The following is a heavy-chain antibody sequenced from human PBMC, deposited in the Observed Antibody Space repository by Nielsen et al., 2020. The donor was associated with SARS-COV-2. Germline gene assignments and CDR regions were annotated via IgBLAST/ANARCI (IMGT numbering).Heavy chain of an antibody. J-gene: IGHJ6*02. CDR1: GLSVSDYY. CDR3: AREIGGSHLYHGMDV. V-gene: IGHV3-11*01. D-gene: IGHD2-15*01. Sequence: GGSLRLSCAASGLSVSDYYMSWIRQAPGKGLKWISYISSSNTIYYADSMKGRFTISRDNDKNSLYLQMNSLRAEDTAVYYCAREIGGSHLYHGMDVWGQGTTVTVS. CDR2: ISSSNTI.